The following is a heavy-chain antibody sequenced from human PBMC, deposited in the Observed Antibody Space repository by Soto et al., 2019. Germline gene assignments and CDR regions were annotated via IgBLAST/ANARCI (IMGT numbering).Heavy chain of an antibody. J-gene: IGHJ4*02. Sequence: QVQLVESGGGLVKPEGSLRLSCAASGFTFSAYYMSWIRQAPGKGLEWVSYISDSGSLTHYGDSVKGRFTISRDNAKASMYLQMDSLRAEDTAIYYCAMALVLGVEALSQWGQGTLVTVSS. V-gene: IGHV3-11*01. CDR3: AMALVLGVEALSQ. CDR2: ISDSGSLT. CDR1: GFTFSAYY. D-gene: IGHD3-10*01.